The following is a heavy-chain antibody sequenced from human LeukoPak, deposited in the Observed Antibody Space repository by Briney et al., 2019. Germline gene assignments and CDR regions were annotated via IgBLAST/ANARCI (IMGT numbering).Heavy chain of an antibody. D-gene: IGHD4-17*01. CDR1: GGSISSYY. Sequence: SETLSLTCTVSGGSISSYYWSWIRQPPGKGLEWIGYIYYSGSTNYNPSLKSRVTISVDTSKNQFSLKLSSVTAADTAVYYCARHGPEMTTVTPDFDYWGQGTLVTVSS. CDR3: ARHGPEMTTVTPDFDY. CDR2: IYYSGST. V-gene: IGHV4-59*08. J-gene: IGHJ4*02.